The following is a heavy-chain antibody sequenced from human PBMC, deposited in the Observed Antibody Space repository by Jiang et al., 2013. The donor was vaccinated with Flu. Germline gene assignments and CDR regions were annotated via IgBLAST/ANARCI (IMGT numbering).Heavy chain of an antibody. CDR1: GGSIGSSY. V-gene: IGHV4-59*01. D-gene: IGHD1-26*01. Sequence: GPGLVKPSETLSLTCTVSGGSIGSSYWSWIRQPPGKGLEWIGYIYYSGSTNDNPSLKSRVTMSLDTSKNQFSLKLSSVTAADTAVYYCARSPRRVDRTFDIWGPRGQWSPSLQ. J-gene: IGHJ3*02. CDR2: IYYSGST. CDR3: ARSPRRVDRTFDI.